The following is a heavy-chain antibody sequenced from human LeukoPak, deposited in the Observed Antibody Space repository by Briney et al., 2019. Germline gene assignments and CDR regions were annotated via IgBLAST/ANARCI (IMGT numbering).Heavy chain of an antibody. Sequence: PGGSLRLSCAASGFSFSNTWMNWVRLAPGKGLEWVGRVKNKGDGGTAEYATPVKGRFFISRDDSKSTLFLQMSSLKIEDTALCYCTPGGKDYVHWGQGTLVTVSS. D-gene: IGHD4-17*01. CDR1: GFSFSNTW. CDR2: VKNKGDGGTA. J-gene: IGHJ4*02. CDR3: TPGGKDYVH. V-gene: IGHV3-15*07.